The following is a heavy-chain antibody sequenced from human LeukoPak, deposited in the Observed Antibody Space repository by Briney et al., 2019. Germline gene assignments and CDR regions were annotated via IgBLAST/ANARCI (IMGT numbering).Heavy chain of an antibody. CDR1: GFTFSSYE. V-gene: IGHV4-39*07. Sequence: PGGSLRLSCAASGFTFSSYEMNWVRQAPGKGLEWIGSIYYSGSTYYNPSLKSRVTISVDTSKNQFSLKLSSVTAADTAVYYCVRRLDYWGQGTLVTVSS. CDR2: IYYSGST. CDR3: VRRLDY. J-gene: IGHJ4*02.